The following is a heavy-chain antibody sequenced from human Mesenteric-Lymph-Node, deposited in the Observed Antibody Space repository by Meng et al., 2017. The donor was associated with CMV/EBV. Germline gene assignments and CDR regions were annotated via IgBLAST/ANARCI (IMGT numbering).Heavy chain of an antibody. D-gene: IGHD3-10*01. Sequence: GGSLRLSCAATGFSFTRYAMHWVRQAPGKGLEWLTFIRYDGGNQYYAASVKGRFTVSRDNSRNTLYLQMNRLKTEDTAMYYCARDGELIYGSGSYPDYWGQGTLVTVSS. J-gene: IGHJ4*02. CDR3: ARDGELIYGSGSYPDY. V-gene: IGHV3-30*02. CDR2: IRYDGGNQ. CDR1: GFSFTRYA.